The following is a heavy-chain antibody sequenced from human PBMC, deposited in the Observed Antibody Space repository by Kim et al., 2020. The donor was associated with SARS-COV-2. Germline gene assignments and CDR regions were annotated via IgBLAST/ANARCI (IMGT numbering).Heavy chain of an antibody. Sequence: GGSLRLSCAASGFTLSNYWMHWVRQDPGKGLVWVSRINSDGSRTGDADSVKGRCTISRDNAKNTLYLQMNSLRVEDTAVYYGARDPSGGWGWFDPGGLGTLVTGSS. V-gene: IGHV3-74*01. J-gene: IGHJ5*02. D-gene: IGHD2-15*01. CDR3: ARDPSGGWGWFDP. CDR1: GFTLSNYW. CDR2: INSDGSRT.